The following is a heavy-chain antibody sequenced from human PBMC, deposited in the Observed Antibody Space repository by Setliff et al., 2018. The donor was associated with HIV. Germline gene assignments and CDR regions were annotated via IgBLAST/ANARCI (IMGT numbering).Heavy chain of an antibody. J-gene: IGHJ5*02. CDR3: ARTSIRSGWGRNNWFDP. D-gene: IGHD6-19*01. CDR2: SNDGGTR. Sequence: SETLSLTCAVSGGSFSPFSWTWVRQPPGKGLEWIGESNDGGTRNYNPSLKDRVTLSIDTSKNYFSLRLTSVTAADTAVYFCARTSIRSGWGRNNWFDPWGQGTLVTVSS. V-gene: IGHV4-34*01. CDR1: GGSFSPFS.